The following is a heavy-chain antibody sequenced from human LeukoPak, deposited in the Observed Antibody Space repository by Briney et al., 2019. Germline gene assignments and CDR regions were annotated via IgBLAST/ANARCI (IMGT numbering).Heavy chain of an antibody. CDR3: ARPRSSGYYPYYFDY. J-gene: IGHJ4*02. CDR1: GYSFTSYW. D-gene: IGHD3-22*01. CDR2: IYPGDSDT. V-gene: IGHV5-51*01. Sequence: GESLKISCKGSGYSFTSYWIGWVRQMPGKGLEWMGIIYPGDSDTRYSPSFQGQVTISADKSISTAYQQWSSLKASDTAMYYCARPRSSGYYPYYFDYWGQGTLVTVSS.